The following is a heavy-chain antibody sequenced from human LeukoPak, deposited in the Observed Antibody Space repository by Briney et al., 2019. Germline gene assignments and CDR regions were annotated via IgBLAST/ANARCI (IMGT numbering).Heavy chain of an antibody. CDR3: ARARGVHDYGDPWAFDI. Sequence: PGGSLRLSCAASGFTFSDYYMSWIRQAPGKGLEWVSYISSSSSYANYADSVKGRFTISRDNAKNSLYLQMNSLRAEDTAVYYCARARGVHDYGDPWAFDIWGQGTMVTVSS. D-gene: IGHD4-17*01. CDR1: GFTFSDYY. J-gene: IGHJ3*02. CDR2: ISSSSSYA. V-gene: IGHV3-11*06.